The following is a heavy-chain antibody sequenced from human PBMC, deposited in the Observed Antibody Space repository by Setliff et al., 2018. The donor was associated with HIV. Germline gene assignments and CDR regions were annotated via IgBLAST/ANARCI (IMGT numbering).Heavy chain of an antibody. CDR2: TYYTGST. V-gene: IGHV4-4*02. CDR3: ARSKTFYDFWGGYYTHGAFKI. Sequence: SETLSLTCAVSGASISSSHWWSWVRQPPGKGLEWIGETYYTGSTNYNPSLKSRVTISADKSKNQFSLNLTSVTAADTAVYYCARSKTFYDFWGGYYTHGAFKIWGLGTMVTVSS. D-gene: IGHD3-3*01. J-gene: IGHJ3*02. CDR1: GASISSSHW.